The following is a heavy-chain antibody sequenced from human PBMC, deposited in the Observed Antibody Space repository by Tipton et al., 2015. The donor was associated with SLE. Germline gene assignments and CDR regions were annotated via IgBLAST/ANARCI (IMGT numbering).Heavy chain of an antibody. J-gene: IGHJ3*02. Sequence: QLVQSGAEVKKPGASVTVSCQASGYTFTDFGVTWVRQAPGQGLEWVGWISAYNGKTNYAQMVEGRVTMSTDTSINTVYMELRDLTYDDTAVYFCARGHWGPHDACDIWGQGTTVTVSS. V-gene: IGHV1-18*01. CDR3: ARGHWGPHDACDI. CDR2: ISAYNGKT. D-gene: IGHD7-27*01. CDR1: GYTFTDFG.